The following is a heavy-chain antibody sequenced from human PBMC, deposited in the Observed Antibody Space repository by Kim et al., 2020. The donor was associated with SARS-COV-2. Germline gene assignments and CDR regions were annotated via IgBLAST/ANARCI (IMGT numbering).Heavy chain of an antibody. CDR2: IYPDDSDT. V-gene: IGHV5-51*01. CDR1: GYSFSDYW. J-gene: IGHJ3*01. CDR3: ARSFVGGSSDL. D-gene: IGHD3-10*01. Sequence: GESLKISCRGSGYSFSDYWIGWVRQMPGKGLEWMGTIYPDDSDTRYRPSLQGQITLSADKSTSTAYLQWTSLKASDTDMYYCARSFVGGSSDLWGQGTMVTVSS.